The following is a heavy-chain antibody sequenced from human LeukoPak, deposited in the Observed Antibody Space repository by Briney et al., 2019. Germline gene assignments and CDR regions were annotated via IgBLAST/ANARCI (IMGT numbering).Heavy chain of an antibody. CDR2: IRSKANSYAT. J-gene: IGHJ6*02. V-gene: IGHV3-73*01. Sequence: GGSLRLSCAASXGXFSGSARRWVRXASGKGLEWVGRIRSKANSYATAYAASVKGRFTISRDDSKNTAYLQMNSLKTEDTAVYYCTRHVGDPGIAAAGYYYYGMDVWGQGTTVTVSS. D-gene: IGHD6-13*01. CDR3: TRHVGDPGIAAAGYYYYGMDV. CDR1: XGXFSGSA.